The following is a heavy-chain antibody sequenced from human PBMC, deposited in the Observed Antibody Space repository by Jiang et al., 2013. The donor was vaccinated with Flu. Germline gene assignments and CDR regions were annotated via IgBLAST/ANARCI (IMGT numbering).Heavy chain of an antibody. D-gene: IGHD3-10*01. CDR1: GGSISSSSYY. CDR2: IYYSGST. V-gene: IGHV4-39*01. Sequence: LVKPSETLSLTCTVSGGSISSSSYYWGWIRQPPGKGLEWIGSIYYSGSTYYNPSLKSRVTISVDTSKNQFSLKLSSVTAADTAVYYCARHKRGEWDYGSGSYYLPTYYFDYWGQGTLVTVSS. J-gene: IGHJ4*02. CDR3: ARHKRGEWDYGSGSYYLPTYYFDY.